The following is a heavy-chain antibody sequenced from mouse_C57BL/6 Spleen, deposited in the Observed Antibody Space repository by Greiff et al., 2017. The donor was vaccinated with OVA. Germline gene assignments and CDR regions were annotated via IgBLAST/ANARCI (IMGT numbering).Heavy chain of an antibody. Sequence: EVKLVESGGGLVKPGGSLKLSCAASGFTFSDYGMHWVRQAPEQGLEWVAYISSGSSTIYYADTVKGRFTISRDNAKNTLFLQMTSLRSEDTAMYYCARKEGFAYWGQGTLVTVSA. V-gene: IGHV5-17*01. CDR1: GFTFSDYG. CDR2: ISSGSSTI. J-gene: IGHJ3*01. CDR3: ARKEGFAY.